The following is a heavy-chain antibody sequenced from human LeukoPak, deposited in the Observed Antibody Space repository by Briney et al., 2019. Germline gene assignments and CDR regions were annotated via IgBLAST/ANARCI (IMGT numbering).Heavy chain of an antibody. Sequence: PSETLSLTCAVYGGSFSGRYWSWIRQPAGKGLEWIGRIFSSGNTIYNPSLQSRVTMSVDTSKNQFSLRLNSVTAADTAVYYCARSPHRLIGHWFDPWGQGTLVTVSS. CDR2: IFSSGNT. CDR3: ARSPHRLIGHWFDP. J-gene: IGHJ5*02. CDR1: GGSFSGRY. V-gene: IGHV4-59*10. D-gene: IGHD3-16*01.